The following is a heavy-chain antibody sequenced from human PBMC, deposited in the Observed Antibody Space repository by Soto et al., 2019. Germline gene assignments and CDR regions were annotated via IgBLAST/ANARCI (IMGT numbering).Heavy chain of an antibody. CDR3: ARGSDSAWELLWV. J-gene: IGHJ4*02. V-gene: IGHV4-34*01. D-gene: IGHD1-26*01. CDR1: GGPLSGYF. CDR2: IHRSGSI. Sequence: SSETLSLTCSVSGGPLSGYFWSWIRQPPGKGLEWIGEIHRSGSINYRPSLKSRVTISADASNSQFSLKMTSVTAADTAVYYCARGSDSAWELLWVWGQGTPVTVS.